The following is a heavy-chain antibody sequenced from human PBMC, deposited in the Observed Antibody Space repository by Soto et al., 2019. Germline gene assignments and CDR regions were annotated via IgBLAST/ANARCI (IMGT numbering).Heavy chain of an antibody. D-gene: IGHD6-13*01. Sequence: PGGSVRLSCAASGVTFSSYWMHWVRQAPGKGLVWVSRINSDGSSTSYADSVKGRFTISRDNAKNTLYLQMNSLRAEDTAVYYCARDSSSWYRYYYYYYMDVWGKGTTVTVSS. CDR2: INSDGSST. CDR1: GVTFSSYW. CDR3: ARDSSSWYRYYYYYYMDV. V-gene: IGHV3-74*01. J-gene: IGHJ6*03.